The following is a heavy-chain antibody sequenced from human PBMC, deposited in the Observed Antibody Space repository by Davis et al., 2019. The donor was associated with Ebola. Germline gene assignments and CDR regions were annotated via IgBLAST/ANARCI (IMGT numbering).Heavy chain of an antibody. CDR2: ISGSGGST. J-gene: IGHJ6*02. Sequence: GGSLRLSCAASGFTFSSYAMSWVRQAPGKGLEWVSAISGSGGSTYYADSVKGRFTISRDNSKNTLYLQMNSLRAEDTAVYYCAKGLITIFEGNYYGMDVWGQGTTVTVSS. V-gene: IGHV3-23*01. CDR3: AKGLITIFEGNYYGMDV. CDR1: GFTFSSYA. D-gene: IGHD3-3*01.